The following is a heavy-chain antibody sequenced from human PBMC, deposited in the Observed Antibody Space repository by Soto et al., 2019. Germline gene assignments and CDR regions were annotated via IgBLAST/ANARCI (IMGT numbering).Heavy chain of an antibody. CDR1: GGSFSGYY. D-gene: IGHD3-10*01. V-gene: IGHV4-34*01. CDR3: ARARYYGSGSYRYFDY. CDR2: INHSGST. J-gene: IGHJ4*02. Sequence: SETLSLTCAVYGGSFSGYYWSWIRQPPGKGLEWIGEINHSGSTNYNPSLKSRVTISVDTSKNQFSLKLSSVTAADTAVYYCARARYYGSGSYRYFDYWGQGTLVTVSS.